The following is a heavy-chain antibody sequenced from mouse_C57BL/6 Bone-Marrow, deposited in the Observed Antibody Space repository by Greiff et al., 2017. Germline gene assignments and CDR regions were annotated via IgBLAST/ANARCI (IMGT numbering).Heavy chain of an antibody. CDR2: ISSGSSTI. V-gene: IGHV5-17*01. J-gene: IGHJ2*01. CDR3: ARTYYSPYFDY. D-gene: IGHD2-12*01. CDR1: GFTFSDYG. Sequence: VQLQQSGGGLVKPGGSLKLSCAASGFTFSDYGMHWVRQAPEKGLECVAYISSGSSTIYYADTVKGRFTISRDNAKNTLFLQMTSLRSEDTAMYYCARTYYSPYFDYWGQGTTLTVSS.